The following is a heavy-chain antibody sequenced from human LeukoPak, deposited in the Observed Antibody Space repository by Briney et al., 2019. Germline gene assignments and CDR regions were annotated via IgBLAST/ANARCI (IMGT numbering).Heavy chain of an antibody. Sequence: ASVKVSCKASGYTFTSYYMHWVRQAPGLGLEWMGIIRPIADTTTYAQKFQGRVTMTRDMSTSTVYMELSSLRSDDTAVYYCARDGRAGTTSAFDIWGQGTMVTVSS. V-gene: IGHV1-46*01. J-gene: IGHJ3*02. CDR3: ARDGRAGTTSAFDI. D-gene: IGHD1-1*01. CDR1: GYTFTSYY. CDR2: IRPIADTT.